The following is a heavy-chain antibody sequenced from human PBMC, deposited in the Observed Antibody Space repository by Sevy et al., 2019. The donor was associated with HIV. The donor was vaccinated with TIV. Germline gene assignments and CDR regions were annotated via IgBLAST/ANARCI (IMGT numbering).Heavy chain of an antibody. CDR3: AKDRAWTPSPVDS. Sequence: GGSLRLSCAASGFTFSGYAMSWVRQAPGKGLEWVSAIIGSGTRTYYADSVKGRFTISRDNSKNTLYLQMNNLRADDTAVYYCAKDRAWTPSPVDSWGQGTLVTVSS. J-gene: IGHJ4*02. V-gene: IGHV3-23*01. CDR1: GFTFSGYA. D-gene: IGHD5-12*01. CDR2: IIGSGTRT.